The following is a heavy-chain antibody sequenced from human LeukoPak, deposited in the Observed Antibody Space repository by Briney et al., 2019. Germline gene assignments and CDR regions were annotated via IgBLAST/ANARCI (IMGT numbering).Heavy chain of an antibody. CDR2: ISYIETHN. J-gene: IGHJ4*02. V-gene: IGHV3-30*03. Sequence: PGGSLRLSCAASGFTFSSYGMHWVRQAPGKGLEWVAAISYIETHNSYVDSVKGRFTISRDNSKNTLYLQMDSLRVEDTAVYYCARDVTGGYHNEGYWGQGTLVTVSS. CDR1: GFTFSSYG. CDR3: ARDVTGGYHNEGY. D-gene: IGHD7-27*01.